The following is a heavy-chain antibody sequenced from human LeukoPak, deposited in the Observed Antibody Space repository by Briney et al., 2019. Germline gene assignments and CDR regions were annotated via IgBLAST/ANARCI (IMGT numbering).Heavy chain of an antibody. CDR3: ARGFLVVITPYDALDI. V-gene: IGHV3-7*05. Sequence: GGSLRLSCAASGFTFSSYWMSWVRQPPGKGLEWVANIKQDGSEKYYVDSVKGRFTICRDNAKNSLYLQMNSLRAEDTAVYYCARGFLVVITPYDALDIWGQGTMVTVSS. D-gene: IGHD3-22*01. CDR1: GFTFSSYW. J-gene: IGHJ3*02. CDR2: IKQDGSEK.